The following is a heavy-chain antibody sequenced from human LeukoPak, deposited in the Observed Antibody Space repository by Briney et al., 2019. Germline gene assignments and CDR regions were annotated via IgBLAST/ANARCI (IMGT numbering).Heavy chain of an antibody. V-gene: IGHV3-53*01. CDR3: ARDSELYCSSTSCYGYYMDV. Sequence: GSLRLSCAASGFTFSSYAMSWVRQAPGKGLEWVSVIYSGGSTYYADSVKGRFTISRDNSKNTLYLQMNSLRAEDTAVYYCARDSELYCSSTSCYGYYMDVWGKGTTVTVSS. J-gene: IGHJ6*03. CDR2: IYSGGST. D-gene: IGHD2-2*01. CDR1: GFTFSSYA.